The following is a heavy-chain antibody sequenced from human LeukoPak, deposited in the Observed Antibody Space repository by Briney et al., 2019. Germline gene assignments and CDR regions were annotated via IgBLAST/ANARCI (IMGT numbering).Heavy chain of an antibody. V-gene: IGHV4-39*01. J-gene: IGHJ6*02. CDR1: GGSISSRGSC. CDR2: ICYNGNT. D-gene: IGHD1-1*01. Sequence: PSETLSLTCTVSGGSISSRGSCWAWTRQPPGKGLEWIGTICYNGNTYYNPSLKSRLSMSVDMSKSQFSLKLSSLTAADTAVYYCARHDGGTFGMDVWGQGTTVTVSS. CDR3: ARHDGGTFGMDV.